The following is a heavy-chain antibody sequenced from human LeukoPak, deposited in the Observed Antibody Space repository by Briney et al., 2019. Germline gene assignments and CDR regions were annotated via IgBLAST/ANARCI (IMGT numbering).Heavy chain of an antibody. V-gene: IGHV3-15*01. D-gene: IGHD3-22*01. Sequence: GGSLRLSCAASGFTFSNDWLSCVRQAPGKGLEWVGRIKSKTNGGTTDFAAPVKGRFTISREDSKNTLYLQMNSLKTEDTAVSYCTLNNDSSGGLFDYWGQGSLVTVSS. CDR2: IKSKTNGGTT. CDR1: GFTFSNDW. CDR3: TLNNDSSGGLFDY. J-gene: IGHJ4*02.